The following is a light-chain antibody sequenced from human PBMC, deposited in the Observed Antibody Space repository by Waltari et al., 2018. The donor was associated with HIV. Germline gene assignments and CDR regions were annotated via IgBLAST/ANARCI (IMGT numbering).Light chain of an antibody. V-gene: IGKV3-11*01. J-gene: IGKJ1*01. CDR3: QQRSNWPPT. CDR2: DAS. CDR1: QSVSSY. Sequence: EIVLTQSPATLSLSQVETAKLSFRASQSVSSYLAWYQQKPCQAPRLLIYDASNRATGIPARFSGSGSGTDFTLTISILEPEDFAVYYCQQRSNWPPTFGQGTKVEIK.